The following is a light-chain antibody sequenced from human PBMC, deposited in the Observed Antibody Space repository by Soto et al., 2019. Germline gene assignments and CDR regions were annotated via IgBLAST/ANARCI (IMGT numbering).Light chain of an antibody. CDR1: SNDVGGYNY. V-gene: IGLV2-14*01. J-gene: IGLJ3*02. Sequence: QSVLTQPASVSGSPGQSITISCTGTSNDVGGYNYVSWYQQHPGKAPKLMICEVSDRPSGVSNRFSGSKSGNTASLTISGLQAEDEADYYCSSYTSSSTQVFRGGTQLTVL. CDR3: SSYTSSSTQV. CDR2: EVS.